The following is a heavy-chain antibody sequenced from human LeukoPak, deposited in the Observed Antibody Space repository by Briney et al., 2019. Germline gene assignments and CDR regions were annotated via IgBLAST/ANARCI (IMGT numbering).Heavy chain of an antibody. Sequence: GGSLRLSCAASGFTFSSYAMSWVRQAPGKGLEWVSAISGSGGSTYYADSVKGRFTISRDNSKNTLYLQMNSLRAEDTAVYYCPKGVRGVIITPDYWGQGTLVTVSS. CDR2: ISGSGGST. D-gene: IGHD3-10*01. CDR1: GFTFSSYA. CDR3: PKGVRGVIITPDY. V-gene: IGHV3-23*01. J-gene: IGHJ4*02.